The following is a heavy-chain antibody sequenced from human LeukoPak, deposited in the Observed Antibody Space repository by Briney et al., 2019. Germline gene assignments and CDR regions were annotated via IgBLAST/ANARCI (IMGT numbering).Heavy chain of an antibody. CDR2: ISSSGSTI. CDR3: ARDTAPGDYYYGMDV. Sequence: GGSLRLSCAASGFTFSDYYMSWIRQAPGKGLEWVSYISSSGSTIYYADSAKGRFTISWDNAKNSLSLQMNSLRAEDTAVYYCARDTAPGDYYYGMDVWGQGTTVTVSS. V-gene: IGHV3-11*01. J-gene: IGHJ6*02. D-gene: IGHD2-21*01. CDR1: GFTFSDYY.